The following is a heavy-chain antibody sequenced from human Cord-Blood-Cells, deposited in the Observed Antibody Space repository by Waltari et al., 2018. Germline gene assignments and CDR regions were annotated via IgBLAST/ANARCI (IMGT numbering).Heavy chain of an antibody. Sequence: MRWVRQAPGKGLEWVGRIKSKTDGGTTDYAAPVKGRFTISRDDSKNTLYLQMNSLKTEDTAVYYCTTDLYYYDSSGYYIDYWGQGTLVTVSS. CDR2: IKSKTDGGTT. CDR3: TTDLYYYDSSGYYIDY. V-gene: IGHV3-15*01. J-gene: IGHJ4*02. D-gene: IGHD3-22*01.